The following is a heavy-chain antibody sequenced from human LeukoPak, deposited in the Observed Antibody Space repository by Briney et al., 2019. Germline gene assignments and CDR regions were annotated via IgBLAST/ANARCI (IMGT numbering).Heavy chain of an antibody. Sequence: GGSLSLSCAPSGFTFSHYWMSWFRQAPGKGLDWVANIKEDGSEKYYVDSVKGRFTISRDNAKNSLSLQVNSLRAEDTAVYYCARSRSGYYEDYWGQGTLVTVSS. CDR2: IKEDGSEK. J-gene: IGHJ4*02. CDR1: GFTFSHYW. D-gene: IGHD3-22*01. CDR3: ARSRSGYYEDY. V-gene: IGHV3-7*01.